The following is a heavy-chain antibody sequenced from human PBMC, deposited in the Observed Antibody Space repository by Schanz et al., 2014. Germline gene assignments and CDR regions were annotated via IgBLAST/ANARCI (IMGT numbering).Heavy chain of an antibody. CDR3: ARGYGDSPTDF. CDR2: IIPSLGLA. J-gene: IGHJ4*02. D-gene: IGHD4-17*01. CDR1: GGTFSSYT. V-gene: IGHV1-69*02. Sequence: QVQLVQSGAEVKKPGSSVKVSCKASGGTFSSYTISWVRQAPGQGPEWMGRIIPSLGLAKYEQKFQDKVTITADTSTTTAYMELSGLRSEDTAVYYCARGYGDSPTDFWGQGTLVTVSS.